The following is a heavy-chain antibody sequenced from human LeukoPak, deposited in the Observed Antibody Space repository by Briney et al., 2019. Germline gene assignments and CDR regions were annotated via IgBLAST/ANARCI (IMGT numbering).Heavy chain of an antibody. D-gene: IGHD3-3*01. Sequence: SETLSLTCAVYGGSFSGYYWSWIRQPPGKGLEWIGEINHSGSTNYNPSLKSRVTISVDTSKNQFSLKLSSVTAADTAVYYCARRLSGGPRDDVLDIWGQGTVVTVSS. CDR2: INHSGST. CDR3: ARRLSGGPRDDVLDI. CDR1: GGSFSGYY. J-gene: IGHJ3*02. V-gene: IGHV4-34*01.